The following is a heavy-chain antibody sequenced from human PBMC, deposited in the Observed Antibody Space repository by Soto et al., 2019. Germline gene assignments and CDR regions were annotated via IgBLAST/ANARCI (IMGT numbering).Heavy chain of an antibody. CDR1: GGSISSYY. J-gene: IGHJ4*02. Sequence: SETLSLTCTVSGGSISSYYWSWIRQPPGKGLEWIGYIYYSGITDYNPSLKSRVTISVDTSKSQFSLKLSSVAAADTAVYYCARGGGVYYFDYWGQGTLVTVSS. CDR2: IYYSGIT. CDR3: ARGGGVYYFDY. V-gene: IGHV4-59*01. D-gene: IGHD2-8*02.